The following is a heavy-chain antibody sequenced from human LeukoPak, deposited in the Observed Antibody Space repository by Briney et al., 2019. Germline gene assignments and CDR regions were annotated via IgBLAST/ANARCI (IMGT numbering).Heavy chain of an antibody. CDR2: IIPIFGTA. J-gene: IGHJ4*02. CDR3: ARDPTPRITIFGVVPSLGY. V-gene: IGHV1-69*01. Sequence: SVKVSCKASGGTFSSYAISWVRQAPGQGLEWKGGIIPIFGTANYAQKFQGRVTITADESTSTAYMELSSLRSEDTAVYYCARDPTPRITIFGVVPSLGYWGQGTLVTVSS. CDR1: GGTFSSYA. D-gene: IGHD3-3*01.